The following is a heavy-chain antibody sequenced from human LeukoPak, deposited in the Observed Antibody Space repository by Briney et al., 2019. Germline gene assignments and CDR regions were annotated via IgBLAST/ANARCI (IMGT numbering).Heavy chain of an antibody. Sequence: GASVKVSCKASGYTFTSNGISWVRQAPGQGLEWMGWMNPISGNTGSAQKFQGRVSMTRNNPIGTAYMELSSLRSEDTAVYYCARVGYDSSGYYLHDYWGQGTLVTVSS. V-gene: IGHV1-8*02. CDR1: GYTFTSNG. J-gene: IGHJ4*02. D-gene: IGHD3-22*01. CDR2: MNPISGNT. CDR3: ARVGYDSSGYYLHDY.